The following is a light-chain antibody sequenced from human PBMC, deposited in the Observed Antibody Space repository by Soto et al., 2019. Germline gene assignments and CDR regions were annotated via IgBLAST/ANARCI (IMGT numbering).Light chain of an antibody. CDR3: CSYVGSSTSYV. Sequence: QSVLTQPPSASGSPGQSVTISCTGTSSDFGDYNYVSWYQHHPGKAPKLIIYEVYKRPSGVSNRFSGSKSGNTASLTISGLQAEDEADYYCCSYVGSSTSYVFGTGTRSPS. CDR2: EVY. J-gene: IGLJ1*01. V-gene: IGLV2-23*02. CDR1: SSDFGDYNY.